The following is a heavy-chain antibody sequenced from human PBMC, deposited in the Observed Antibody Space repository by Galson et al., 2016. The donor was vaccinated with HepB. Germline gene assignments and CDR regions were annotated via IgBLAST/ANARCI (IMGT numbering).Heavy chain of an antibody. D-gene: IGHD3-16*02. J-gene: IGHJ4*02. CDR3: ARLLKDYVWGNYRLFSYYFDL. CDR2: IKQDGSET. V-gene: IGHV3-7*01. CDR1: GFSFSTYW. Sequence: SCAASGFSFSTYWMSWIRQAPGKGLEWVASIKQDGSETYYVESVKGRFTISRDNAKNSLYLQMNSLRVEDTAVYYCARLLKDYVWGNYRLFSYYFDLWGQGTLVTVSS.